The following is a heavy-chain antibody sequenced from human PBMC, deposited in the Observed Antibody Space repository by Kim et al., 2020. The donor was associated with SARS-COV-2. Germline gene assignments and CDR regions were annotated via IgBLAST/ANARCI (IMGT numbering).Heavy chain of an antibody. J-gene: IGHJ3*02. CDR3: AKDLIGSDYVWGSYRYQPVGSSGWYSAFDI. CDR2: ISGSGGST. V-gene: IGHV3-23*01. D-gene: IGHD3-16*02. CDR1: GFTFSSYA. Sequence: GGSLRLSCAASGFTFSSYAMSWVRQAPGKGLEWVSAISGSGGSTYYADSVKGRFTISRDNSKNTLYLQMNSLRAEDTAVYYCAKDLIGSDYVWGSYRYQPVGSSGWYSAFDIWGQGTMVTVSS.